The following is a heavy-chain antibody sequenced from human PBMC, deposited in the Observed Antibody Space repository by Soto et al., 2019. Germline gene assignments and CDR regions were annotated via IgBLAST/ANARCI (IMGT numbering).Heavy chain of an antibody. Sequence: QVQLQESGPGLVKPSETLSLTCTVSGASVSSNSYHWTWIRQPPGKGLEWICQSGKTNDNPSLKSRITISVDTSKNQFSLTLSSVTAADTAVYYCAVYKEWVAGYGYWGQGTLVTVSS. CDR3: AVYKEWVAGYGY. CDR2: QSGKT. D-gene: IGHD4-17*01. V-gene: IGHV4-61*01. CDR1: GASVSSNSYH. J-gene: IGHJ4*02.